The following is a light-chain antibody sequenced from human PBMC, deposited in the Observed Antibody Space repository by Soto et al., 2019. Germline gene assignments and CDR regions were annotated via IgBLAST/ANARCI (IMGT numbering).Light chain of an antibody. J-gene: IGKJ4*01. CDR3: QHRSTWPLA. Sequence: EIVLTQSPATLSLSPGERATLSCRASQSVGSSLAWYQQKPGQAPRLLIDDASNRATGIPARFSGSGSGTEFILSITNLEPEDFAVYYCQHRSTWPLAFGGGTKVEI. CDR1: QSVGSS. CDR2: DAS. V-gene: IGKV3-11*01.